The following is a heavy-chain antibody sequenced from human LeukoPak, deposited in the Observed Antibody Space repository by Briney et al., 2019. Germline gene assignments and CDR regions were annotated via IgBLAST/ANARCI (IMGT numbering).Heavy chain of an antibody. J-gene: IGHJ4*02. D-gene: IGHD6-13*01. Sequence: GGSLRLSCAASGFTFSNFAMTWVRQAPGKGMEWVSSIVGSSSTYYADSLKGRFTISRDNAKNSLYLQMNSLRAEDTAVYYCARIGAGSSRDYWGQGTLVTVSS. CDR3: ARIGAGSSRDY. CDR2: IVGSSST. CDR1: GFTFSNFA. V-gene: IGHV3-21*01.